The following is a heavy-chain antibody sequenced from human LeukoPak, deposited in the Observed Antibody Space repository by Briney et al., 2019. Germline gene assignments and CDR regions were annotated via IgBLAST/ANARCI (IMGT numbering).Heavy chain of an antibody. D-gene: IGHD1-1*01. Sequence: GGSLRLSCAASGFTFSDYYMSWIRQAPGKGVGWGSYISSSGSTIYYADSVKGRFTISRDNAKSSLYLQMNSLRAEDTAVYYCARALERDGMDVWGQGTTVTVSS. V-gene: IGHV3-11*01. CDR3: ARALERDGMDV. CDR2: ISSSGSTI. CDR1: GFTFSDYY. J-gene: IGHJ6*02.